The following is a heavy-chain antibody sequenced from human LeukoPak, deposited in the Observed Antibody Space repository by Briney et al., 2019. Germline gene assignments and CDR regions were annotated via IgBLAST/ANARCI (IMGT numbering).Heavy chain of an antibody. V-gene: IGHV3-11*01. Sequence: GGSLRLSCAASGFTVSDYYMSWIRQAPGKGLEWVSYISSSGGTIYYADSVKGRFTISRDNSKNTLYLQMNSLRAEDTAVYYCARDKGSSGYYLDYWGQGTLVTVSS. D-gene: IGHD3-22*01. CDR2: ISSSGGTI. J-gene: IGHJ4*02. CDR3: ARDKGSSGYYLDY. CDR1: GFTVSDYY.